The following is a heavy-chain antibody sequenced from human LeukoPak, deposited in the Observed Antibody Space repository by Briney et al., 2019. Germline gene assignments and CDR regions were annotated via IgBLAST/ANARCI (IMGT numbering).Heavy chain of an antibody. D-gene: IGHD6-19*01. CDR3: AKVGRIAVAGTNLLDDY. CDR1: GFTFSSYA. J-gene: IGHJ4*02. V-gene: IGHV3-23*01. Sequence: GGSLRLSCAASGFTFSSYAMSWVRQAPGKGLEWVSAISGSGGSTYYADSVKGRFTISRDNSKNTLYLQMNSLRAKDTAVYYCAKVGRIAVAGTNLLDDYWGQGTLVTVSS. CDR2: ISGSGGST.